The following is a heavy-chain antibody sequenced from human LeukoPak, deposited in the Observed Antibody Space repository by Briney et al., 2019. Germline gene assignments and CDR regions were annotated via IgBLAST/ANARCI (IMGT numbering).Heavy chain of an antibody. CDR1: GYTLTAFS. V-gene: IGHV3-66*01. CDR2: LYHGGST. D-gene: IGHD3-10*01. Sequence: SCKVSGYTLTAFSMHWVRQAPGKGLEWVSILYHGGSTYYADSVKGRFSISRDTSKNTLYLQMNSLRVEDTAVYYCATRRFGELTYWGQGTLVTVSS. J-gene: IGHJ4*02. CDR3: ATRRFGELTY.